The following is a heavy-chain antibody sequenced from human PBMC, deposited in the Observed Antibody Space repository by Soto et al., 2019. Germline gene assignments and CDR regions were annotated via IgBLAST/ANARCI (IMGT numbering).Heavy chain of an antibody. D-gene: IGHD4-17*01. CDR2: MKPNSGNT. CDR1: GYTFTSYD. Sequence: QVQLVQSGAEVKKPGASVKVSCKASGYTFTSYDINWVRQATGQGLEWMGWMKPNSGNTGYAQKFQGRVTMTRNTSICTAYMQLSSLSSEATAVYYCARPNDYGDYVYYFQHWGQGTMVTVCS. J-gene: IGHJ1*01. V-gene: IGHV1-8*01. CDR3: ARPNDYGDYVYYFQH.